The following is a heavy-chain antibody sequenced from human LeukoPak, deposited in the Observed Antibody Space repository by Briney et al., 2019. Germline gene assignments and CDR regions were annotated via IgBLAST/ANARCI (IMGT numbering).Heavy chain of an antibody. J-gene: IGHJ4*02. Sequence: GRSLRLSCAASGFTFSTYAIHWVRQAPGKGLKWVAVISYDGRDKHHADSVKGRFTISRDNSKNTLYLQMNSLRAEDTAVYYCAKDGDIAAADYYFDYWGQGTLVTVSS. D-gene: IGHD6-13*01. CDR1: GFTFSTYA. V-gene: IGHV3-30*04. CDR3: AKDGDIAAADYYFDY. CDR2: ISYDGRDK.